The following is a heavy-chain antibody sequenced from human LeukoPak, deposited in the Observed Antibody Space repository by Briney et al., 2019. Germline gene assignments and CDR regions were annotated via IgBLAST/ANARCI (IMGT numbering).Heavy chain of an antibody. CDR3: ARDYCSSTSCLFDY. D-gene: IGHD2-2*01. J-gene: IGHJ4*02. CDR1: GYTFTGYH. CDR2: INPNSGDT. V-gene: IGHV1-2*06. Sequence: ASVKVSCKASGYTFTGYHMHWVRQAPGQGLEWMGRINPNSGDTNYAQKFQGRVAMTRGTSISTAFMELTRLRSDDTAVYYCARDYCSSTSCLFDYWGQGTLVTVSS.